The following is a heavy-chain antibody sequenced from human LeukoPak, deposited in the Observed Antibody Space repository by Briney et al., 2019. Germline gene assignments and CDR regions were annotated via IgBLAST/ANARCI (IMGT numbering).Heavy chain of an antibody. CDR1: GYTFTCYY. Sequence: ASVKVSCKASGYTFTCYYMHWVRQAPGQGLEWMGRINPNSGGTNYAQKFQGRVTMTRDTSISTAYMELSRLRSDDTAVYYCARVVAARNWYFDLWGRGTLVTVSS. CDR2: INPNSGGT. J-gene: IGHJ2*01. D-gene: IGHD6-6*01. V-gene: IGHV1-2*06. CDR3: ARVVAARNWYFDL.